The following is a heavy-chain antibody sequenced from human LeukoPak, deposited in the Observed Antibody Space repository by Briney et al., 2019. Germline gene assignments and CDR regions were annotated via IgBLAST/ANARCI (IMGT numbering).Heavy chain of an antibody. Sequence: GGSLRLSCAASGFTVSSNYMSWVRQAPGKGLEWVSSISSSSSYIYYADSVKGRFTISRDNAKNSLYLQMNSLRAEDTAVYYCARPRDYGDYGPDYWGQGTLVTVSS. CDR3: ARPRDYGDYGPDY. CDR1: GFTVSSNY. D-gene: IGHD4-17*01. J-gene: IGHJ4*02. V-gene: IGHV3-21*01. CDR2: ISSSSSYI.